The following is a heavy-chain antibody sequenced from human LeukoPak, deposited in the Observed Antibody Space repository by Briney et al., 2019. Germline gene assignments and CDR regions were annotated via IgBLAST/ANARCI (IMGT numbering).Heavy chain of an antibody. CDR2: IYHSGST. D-gene: IGHD3-3*01. CDR3: ARILEWLYTVDY. V-gene: IGHV4-39*07. Sequence: PSQTLSLTCTVSGGSISSGDYYWGWIRQPPGKGLEWIGSIYHSGSTYYNPSLKSRVTISVDTSKNQFSLKLSSVTAADTAVYYCARILEWLYTVDYWGQGTLVTVSS. J-gene: IGHJ4*02. CDR1: GGSISSGDYY.